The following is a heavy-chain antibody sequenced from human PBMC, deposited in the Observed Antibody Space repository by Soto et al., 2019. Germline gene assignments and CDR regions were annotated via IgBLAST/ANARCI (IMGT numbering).Heavy chain of an antibody. CDR3: ARVATFYAYDWGTYRYSNFDF. Sequence: PSETLSLTCTVSGGSISSYYWSWIRQPPGKGLECIGYIYYSGSTNYNPSLKSRVTISVDTSKNQFSLKLSSVTAADTAVYYCARVATFYAYDWGTYRYSNFDFWGHGILVTVSS. CDR2: IYYSGST. J-gene: IGHJ4*01. D-gene: IGHD3-16*02. V-gene: IGHV4-59*01. CDR1: GGSISSYY.